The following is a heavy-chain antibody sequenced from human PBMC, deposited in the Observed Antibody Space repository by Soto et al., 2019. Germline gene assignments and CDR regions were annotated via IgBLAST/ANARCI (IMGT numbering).Heavy chain of an antibody. J-gene: IGHJ5*02. CDR2: ISAYNGNT. D-gene: IGHD3-3*01. CDR3: ARIMMYYDFWSGYDWFDP. CDR1: GYTFTSYG. Sequence: ASVKVSCKASGYTFTSYGISWVRQAPRQGLERMGWISAYNGNTNYAQKLQGRVTMTTDTSTSTAYMELRSLRSDDTAVYYCARIMMYYDFWSGYDWFDPWGQGTLVTVSS. V-gene: IGHV1-18*01.